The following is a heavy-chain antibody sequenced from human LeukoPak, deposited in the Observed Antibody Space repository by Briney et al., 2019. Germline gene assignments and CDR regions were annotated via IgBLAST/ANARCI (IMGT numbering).Heavy chain of an antibody. Sequence: GASVKVSCKASGYTFTNYDINWIRQAAGQGLGWMGWMNPNSGNTGYAQKFQGRVTITRNTSISTAYMELSSLRSEDTAVYYCARATFIWSGSAVSYMDVWGKGTTVTVSS. V-gene: IGHV1-8*01. D-gene: IGHD3-3*01. CDR1: GYTFTNYD. J-gene: IGHJ6*03. CDR3: ARATFIWSGSAVSYMDV. CDR2: MNPNSGNT.